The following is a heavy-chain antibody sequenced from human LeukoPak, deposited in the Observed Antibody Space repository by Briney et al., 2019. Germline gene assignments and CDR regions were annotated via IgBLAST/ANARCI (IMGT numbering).Heavy chain of an antibody. Sequence: GGSLRLSCAASGFTFNNAWMSWVRQAPGKGLEWVSVIYSGNRTKYADSVKGRFIISRDNSKNTLLFQMNSLRAEDTAVYYCARLTSGNGLDVWGQGTTVTVS. V-gene: IGHV3-66*04. CDR3: ARLTSGNGLDV. CDR1: GFTFNNAW. J-gene: IGHJ6*02. D-gene: IGHD3-3*01. CDR2: IYSGNRT.